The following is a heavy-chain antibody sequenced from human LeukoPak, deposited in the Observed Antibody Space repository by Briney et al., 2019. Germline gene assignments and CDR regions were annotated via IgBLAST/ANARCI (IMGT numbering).Heavy chain of an antibody. Sequence: SETLSLTCTVSGYSISSGHYWGWIRQPPGKGLEWIGSIYHSGSTYYNPSLKSRVTISVDTSKNQFSLKLSSVTAADTAVYYCARDYDILTGDDAFDIWGQGTMVTVSS. D-gene: IGHD3-9*01. CDR1: GYSISSGHY. V-gene: IGHV4-38-2*02. CDR3: ARDYDILTGDDAFDI. J-gene: IGHJ3*02. CDR2: IYHSGST.